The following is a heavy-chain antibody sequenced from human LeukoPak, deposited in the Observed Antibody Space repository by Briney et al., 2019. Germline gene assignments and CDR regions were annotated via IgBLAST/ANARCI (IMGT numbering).Heavy chain of an antibody. CDR1: GFTFSNAW. D-gene: IGHD6-13*01. CDR2: IKSKTDGGTP. Sequence: KPGGSLRLSCAASGFTFSNAWMSWVRQAPGKGLEWVGRIKSKTDGGTPDYAAPVKGRFTISRDESKNTLYLQMNSLKTEDTAVYYCTGVSRSSWYDYWGQGTLVTVSS. J-gene: IGHJ4*02. V-gene: IGHV3-15*01. CDR3: TGVSRSSWYDY.